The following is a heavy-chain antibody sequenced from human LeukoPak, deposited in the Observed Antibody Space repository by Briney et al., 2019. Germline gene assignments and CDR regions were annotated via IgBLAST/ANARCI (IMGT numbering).Heavy chain of an antibody. CDR2: IKQDGSEG. V-gene: IGHV3-7*01. CDR3: VRQVGEGLVEAFDI. CDR1: GFTFSDYW. J-gene: IGHJ3*02. D-gene: IGHD2-8*02. Sequence: PGGSLRLSCAASGFTFSDYWMTWVRQAPGKGLEWVANIKQDGSEGYYVDSVKGRFTVSRDNAKSSLYLQLNSLRAEDTAVYSCVRQVGEGLVEAFDIWGQGRMVTVSS.